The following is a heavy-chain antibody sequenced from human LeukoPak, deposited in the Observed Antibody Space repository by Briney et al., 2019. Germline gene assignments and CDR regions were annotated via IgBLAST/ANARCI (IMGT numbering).Heavy chain of an antibody. V-gene: IGHV1-8*01. CDR1: GYTFTSYG. CDR2: MNPNSGNT. J-gene: IGHJ4*02. Sequence: EASVKVSCKASGYTFTSYGINWVRQATGQGLEWMGWMNPNSGNTGYAQKFQGRVTMTRNTSISTAYMELSSLRSEDTAVYYCARVIVGATYYYFDYWGQRTLVTVSS. D-gene: IGHD1-26*01. CDR3: ARVIVGATYYYFDY.